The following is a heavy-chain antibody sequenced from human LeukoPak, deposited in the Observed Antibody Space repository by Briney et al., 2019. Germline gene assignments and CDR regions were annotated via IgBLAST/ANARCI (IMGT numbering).Heavy chain of an antibody. Sequence: GGSLRLSCAASGFTFSRYWMSWVRQAPEKGLEWVANLKQDGSEKDYVDSVKGRFTISRDNANNSLYLQMNSLRAEDTAVYYCARVITKSNWNENSGYWGQGTLVTVSS. D-gene: IGHD1-20*01. CDR2: LKQDGSEK. CDR1: GFTFSRYW. CDR3: ARVITKSNWNENSGY. V-gene: IGHV3-7*01. J-gene: IGHJ4*02.